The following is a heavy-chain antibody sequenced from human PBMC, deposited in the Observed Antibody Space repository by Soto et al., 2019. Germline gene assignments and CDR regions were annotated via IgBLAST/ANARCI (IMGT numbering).Heavy chain of an antibody. V-gene: IGHV1-69*04. CDR3: ARDVHCSGGSCYGDYYYYYMDV. CDR2: IIPILGIA. D-gene: IGHD2-15*01. Sequence: SVKVSCKASGGTFSSYTISWVRQAPGQGLEWMGRIIPILGIANYAQKFQGRVTITADKSTSTAYMELSSLRSEDTAVYCCARDVHCSGGSCYGDYYYYYMDVWGKGTTVTVSS. CDR1: GGTFSSYT. J-gene: IGHJ6*03.